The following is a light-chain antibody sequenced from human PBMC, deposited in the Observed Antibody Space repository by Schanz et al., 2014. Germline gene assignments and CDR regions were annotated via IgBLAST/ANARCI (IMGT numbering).Light chain of an antibody. V-gene: IGKV3D-15*01. J-gene: IGKJ4*01. CDR2: DAS. CDR1: QSVSSN. CDR3: QQYNNWASLT. Sequence: EIVMTQSPATLSVSPGERATLSCRASQSVSSNLAWYQQKPGQAPRLLIYDASNRATGIPARFSGSGSGTEFSLTISSLQSEDFAVYYCQQYNNWASLTFGGGTKVEIQ.